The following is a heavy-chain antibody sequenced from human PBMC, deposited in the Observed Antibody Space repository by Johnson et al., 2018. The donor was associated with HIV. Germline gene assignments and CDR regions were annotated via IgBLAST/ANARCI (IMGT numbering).Heavy chain of an antibody. CDR3: ARGNRYNDTRASGAFDI. J-gene: IGHJ3*02. V-gene: IGHV3-7*02. Sequence: VQLVESGGGLVQPGGSLRLSCAASGFTFSSYWMSWVRQAPGKGLEWVANIKQDGSEKYYVDSVKGRFTISRDNSKNTLYLQMGSLRAEDMAVYYCARGNRYNDTRASGAFDIWGQGTMVTVSS. CDR1: GFTFSSYW. CDR2: IKQDGSEK. D-gene: IGHD3-22*01.